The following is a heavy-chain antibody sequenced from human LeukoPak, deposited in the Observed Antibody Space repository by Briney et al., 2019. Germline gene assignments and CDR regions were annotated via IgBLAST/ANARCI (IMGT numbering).Heavy chain of an antibody. Sequence: ASVKVSCKASGYTFTGYYMHWVRQAPGQGLEWMGWINPNSGGTNYAQKFQGRVTMTRDTSISTAYMELSRLRSDDTAVYYCARDRTAAAGFDWFDPWGQGTLVTVSP. CDR2: INPNSGGT. CDR1: GYTFTGYY. D-gene: IGHD6-13*01. J-gene: IGHJ5*02. CDR3: ARDRTAAAGFDWFDP. V-gene: IGHV1-2*02.